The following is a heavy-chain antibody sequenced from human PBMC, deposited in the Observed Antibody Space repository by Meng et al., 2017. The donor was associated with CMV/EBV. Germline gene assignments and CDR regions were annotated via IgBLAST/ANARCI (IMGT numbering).Heavy chain of an antibody. CDR3: VRVLGDFWRGFGTQDYYYHNMDV. CDR2: IVPFFPTT. Sequence: SVKVSCKSSGGSFSRYAFSWVRQAPGQGLEWVGGIVPFFPTTNYAQKFQGRITMTADESTTTAHMELRSLRYEDTAVYYCVRVLGDFWRGFGTQDYYYHNMDVWGPGTTVTVSS. CDR1: GGSFSRYA. J-gene: IGHJ6*02. V-gene: IGHV1-69*13. D-gene: IGHD3-3*01.